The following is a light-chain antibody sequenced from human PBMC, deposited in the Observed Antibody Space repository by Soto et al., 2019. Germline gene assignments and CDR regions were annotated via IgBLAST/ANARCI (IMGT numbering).Light chain of an antibody. CDR1: SSDVGSYNY. J-gene: IGLJ2*01. CDR3: CSYSGSDSVL. Sequence: QSALTQPRSVSGSPGESVTISCSGTSSDVGSYNYVSWYQQYPGKAPKVMIYDVSERPSEVPVRFSGSKSDNTASLTISGLQAEDEAEYFCCSYSGSDSVLFGGGTKLTVL. CDR2: DVS. V-gene: IGLV2-11*01.